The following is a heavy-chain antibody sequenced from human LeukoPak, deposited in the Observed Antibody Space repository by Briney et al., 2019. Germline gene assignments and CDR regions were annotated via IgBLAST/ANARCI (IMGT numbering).Heavy chain of an antibody. J-gene: IGHJ5*02. CDR2: ISAYNGNT. D-gene: IGHD3-10*01. Sequence: ASVKVSCKASGYTFTSYGISWVRQAPGQGLEWMGWISAYNGNTNYAQKLQGRVTMTTDTSTSTAYMELRSLRSDDTAVYYCARVLLWFGEQPNWFDPWGQGTLVTVSS. CDR1: GYTFTSYG. V-gene: IGHV1-18*01. CDR3: ARVLLWFGEQPNWFDP.